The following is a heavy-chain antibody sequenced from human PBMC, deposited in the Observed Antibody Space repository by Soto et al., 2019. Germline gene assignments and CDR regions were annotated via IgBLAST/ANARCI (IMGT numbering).Heavy chain of an antibody. J-gene: IGHJ4*02. V-gene: IGHV3-23*01. Sequence: GGSLRLSCAASGFTFSSYAMNWVRQAPGKGLEWVSAISGSGDYTYYADSVKGRFTISRDNSKNTLYLQMNSLRGEDTAVYYCAMGLAVANCAYWGQGSVVTVSS. D-gene: IGHD6-19*01. CDR2: ISGSGDYT. CDR3: AMGLAVANCAY. CDR1: GFTFSSYA.